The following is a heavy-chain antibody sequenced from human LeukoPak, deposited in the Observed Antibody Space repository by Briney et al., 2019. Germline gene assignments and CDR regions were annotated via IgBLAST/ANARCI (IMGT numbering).Heavy chain of an antibody. CDR2: ISSSGSTI. D-gene: IGHD6-13*01. Sequence: GGSLRLSCAASGFTFSGYYMSWIRQAPGKGLEWVSYISSSGSTIYYADSVKGRFTISRDNAKNSLYLQMNSLRAEDTAVYYCARDQASAAGTGQINYYYYYMDVWGKGTTVTVSS. V-gene: IGHV3-11*01. CDR3: ARDQASAAGTGQINYYYYYMDV. J-gene: IGHJ6*03. CDR1: GFTFSGYY.